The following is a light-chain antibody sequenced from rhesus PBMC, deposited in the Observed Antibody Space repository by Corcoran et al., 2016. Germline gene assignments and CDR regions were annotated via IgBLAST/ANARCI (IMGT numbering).Light chain of an antibody. CDR1: QGISSY. V-gene: IGKV1-37*01. CDR3: QQYNSAPRT. J-gene: IGKJ1*01. CDR2: SAS. Sequence: DIQMTQSPSSLSASVGDRVTITCRASQGISSYLAWFQLKPGKAPKPLIYSASNLESGVPSRFSGSGSGTEFTLTITSLQPEDFATYFCQQYNSAPRTFGRGTKVEIK.